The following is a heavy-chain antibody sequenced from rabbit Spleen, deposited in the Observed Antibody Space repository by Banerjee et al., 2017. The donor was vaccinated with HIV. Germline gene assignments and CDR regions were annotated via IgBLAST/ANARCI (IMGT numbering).Heavy chain of an antibody. Sequence: QSLQESGGGLFQPGASLTLTCTASGFDFSAYTFMCWVRPAPGKGLEWIACIDTGSRDFTYYASWAKGRFTISKTSSTTVILQMTSLTDADTATYFCARGGYGGHIYAMGLGGPGTLVTVS. CDR2: IDTGSRDFT. V-gene: IGHV1S40*01. J-gene: IGHJ4*01. D-gene: IGHD4-2*01. CDR1: GFDFSAYTF. CDR3: ARGGYGGHIYAMGL.